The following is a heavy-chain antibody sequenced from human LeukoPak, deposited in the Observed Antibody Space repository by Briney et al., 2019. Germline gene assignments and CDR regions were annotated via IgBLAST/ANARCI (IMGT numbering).Heavy chain of an antibody. CDR3: ARVRVCSSTSCSNWFDP. CDR1: GYTFTGYY. D-gene: IGHD2-2*01. Sequence: ASVKVSCKASGYTFTGYYMHWVRQAPGQGLEWMGWINPNSGGTNYAQKFQGRVTMTRDTSISTAYMELSGLRSDDTAVYYCARVRVCSSTSCSNWFDPWGQGTLVTVSS. V-gene: IGHV1-2*02. J-gene: IGHJ5*02. CDR2: INPNSGGT.